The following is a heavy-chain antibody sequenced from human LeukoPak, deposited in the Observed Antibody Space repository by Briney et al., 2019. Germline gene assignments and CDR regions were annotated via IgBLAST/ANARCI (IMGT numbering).Heavy chain of an antibody. V-gene: IGHV1-2*02. CDR3: ARARSDSSTYYFAY. Sequence: ASVKVSCKASGYTFTGYYMHWVRQAPGQGLEWMGWINPNSGGTNYAQNFQGRVTMTRDTSISTAYMELSRLRSDDTAVYNCARARSDSSTYYFAYWGPGTLVTVSS. CDR2: INPNSGGT. J-gene: IGHJ4*02. D-gene: IGHD6-13*01. CDR1: GYTFTGYY.